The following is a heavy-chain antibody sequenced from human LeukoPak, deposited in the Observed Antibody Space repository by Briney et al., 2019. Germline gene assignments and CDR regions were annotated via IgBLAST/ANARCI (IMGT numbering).Heavy chain of an antibody. Sequence: ASVKVSCKASGYTFNSYGISWVRQAPGQGLEWMGWISGYNGNTNYTQKLQGRVTMTTDTFTSTAFMELRSLRSDDTAVYYCARDWGGDLRLADYWGQGTLVTVSS. CDR1: GYTFNSYG. V-gene: IGHV1-18*01. CDR2: ISGYNGNT. J-gene: IGHJ4*02. CDR3: ARDWGGDLRLADY. D-gene: IGHD2-21*02.